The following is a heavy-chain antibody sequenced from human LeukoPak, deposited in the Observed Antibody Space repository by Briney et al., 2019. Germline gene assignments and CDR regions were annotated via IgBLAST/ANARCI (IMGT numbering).Heavy chain of an antibody. CDR1: GGXISSSNC. CDR3: ATTADQLTPLGY. J-gene: IGHJ4*02. Sequence: SETLSLTCAVSGGXISSSNCWSWVRQPPGKGLEWIGEIYHSGSTNYNPSLKSRVTISVDKSKNQFSLKLSSVTAADTAVYYCATTADQLTPLGYWGQGTLVTVSS. CDR2: IYHSGST. V-gene: IGHV4-4*02. D-gene: IGHD2-2*01.